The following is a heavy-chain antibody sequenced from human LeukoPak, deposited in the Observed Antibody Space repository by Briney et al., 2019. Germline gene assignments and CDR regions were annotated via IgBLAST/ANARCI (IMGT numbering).Heavy chain of an antibody. CDR1: GFTFSSYG. J-gene: IGHJ4*02. V-gene: IGHV3-30*02. CDR2: IRYDGSNK. CDR3: ARERRAVAAIELDY. D-gene: IGHD6-19*01. Sequence: PGGSLRLSCAASGFTFSSYGMHWVRQAPGKGLGWVAFIRYDGSNKYYADSVKGRFTISRDNAKNSLYLQMNSLRAEDTAVYYCARERRAVAAIELDYWGQGTLVTVSS.